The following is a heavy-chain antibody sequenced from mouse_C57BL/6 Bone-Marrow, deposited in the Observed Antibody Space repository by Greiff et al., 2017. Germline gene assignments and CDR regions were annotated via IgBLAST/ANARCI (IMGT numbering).Heavy chain of an antibody. CDR1: GYTFTSYW. J-gene: IGHJ4*01. Sequence: VQLQQPGAELVRPGSSVKLSCKASGYTFTSYWMHWVKQRPIQGLEWIGNIDPSDSETHYNQKFKDKATLTVDKSSSTAYMQLSSLTSDDSAVYYCARVLYYGSSYEAMDNWGQGTSDTV. CDR2: IDPSDSET. D-gene: IGHD1-1*01. CDR3: ARVLYYGSSYEAMDN. V-gene: IGHV1-52*01.